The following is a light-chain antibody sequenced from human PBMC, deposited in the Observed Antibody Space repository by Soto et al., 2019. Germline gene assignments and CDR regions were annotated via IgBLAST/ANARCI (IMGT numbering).Light chain of an antibody. Sequence: QSALTQPASVSGSPGQSITISCTGTSSDVGTYNYVSWYQHHPGKAPKLIIYDVSNLPSGVSNRFSGYKSGNTASLTISGLQAEDEPDYYCSSYTSSSTLLFGGGTKLTVL. J-gene: IGLJ2*01. V-gene: IGLV2-14*03. CDR2: DVS. CDR1: SSDVGTYNY. CDR3: SSYTSSSTLL.